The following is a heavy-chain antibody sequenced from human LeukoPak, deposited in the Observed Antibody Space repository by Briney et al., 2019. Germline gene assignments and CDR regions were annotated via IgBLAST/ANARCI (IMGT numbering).Heavy chain of an antibody. J-gene: IGHJ6*03. Sequence: PGGSLRLSCTASGFTFGDYALSWVRQAPGKGLEWVGFIRSKAYGGTTEYAASVTGRFTISRDDSKSIAYLQMNSLKTEDTAVYYCSRDGNYYDSDYYYYMDVWGKGTTVTISS. CDR3: SRDGNYYDSDYYYYMDV. V-gene: IGHV3-49*04. CDR2: IRSKAYGGTT. CDR1: GFTFGDYA. D-gene: IGHD3-22*01.